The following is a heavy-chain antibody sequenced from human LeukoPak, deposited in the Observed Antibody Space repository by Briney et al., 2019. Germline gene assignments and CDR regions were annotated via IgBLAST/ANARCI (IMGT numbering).Heavy chain of an antibody. CDR2: IHPSGST. CDR3: ARLRSRGYSSSLYPNWFDP. J-gene: IGHJ5*02. Sequence: SETLSLTCAVYGGSFSGYYRSWYRQPPGKGLEWIGEIHPSGSTHYNPSLASRVIISVDTSKNQFSLKLSSVTAADTAVYYCARLRSRGYSSSLYPNWFDPWGKGTLVTVSS. CDR1: GGSFSGYY. D-gene: IGHD6-13*01. V-gene: IGHV4-34*01.